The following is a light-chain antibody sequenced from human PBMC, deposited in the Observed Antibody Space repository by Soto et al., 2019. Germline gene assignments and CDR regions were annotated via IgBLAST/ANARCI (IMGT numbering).Light chain of an antibody. V-gene: IGKV3-20*01. J-gene: IGKJ1*01. CDR1: QRVSSN. CDR2: GAS. Sequence: IVMTQSPATLSVSPVERATLSCMASQRVSSNVAWYQQKPGQAPRLLLYGASSRATGIPDRFSGSGSGTDFTLTISRLEPEDFGVYSCQQYGTSPEWTFGQGTKVDIK. CDR3: QQYGTSPEWT.